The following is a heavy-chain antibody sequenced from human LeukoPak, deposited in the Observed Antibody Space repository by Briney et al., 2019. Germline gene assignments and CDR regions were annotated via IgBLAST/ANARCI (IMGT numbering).Heavy chain of an antibody. Sequence: GGSLRLSCVASGFTFSSYWMHWVRQDPRKGLVWVSRINGDGRNINYADSVRGRFTISRDNAKNTLYLQMNTLRVEDTAVYYCAREAPLYCSSTSCYTSGYWGQGTLVTVSS. V-gene: IGHV3-74*01. D-gene: IGHD2-2*02. CDR1: GFTFSSYW. J-gene: IGHJ4*02. CDR3: AREAPLYCSSTSCYTSGY. CDR2: INGDGRNI.